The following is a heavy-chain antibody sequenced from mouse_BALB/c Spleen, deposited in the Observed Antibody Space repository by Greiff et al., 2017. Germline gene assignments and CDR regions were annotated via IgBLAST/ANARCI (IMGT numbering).Heavy chain of an antibody. V-gene: IGHV3-8*02. D-gene: IGHD2-1*01. CDR2: ISYSGST. J-gene: IGHJ3*01. CDR3: ARGNLAWFAY. Sequence: EVKLMESGPSLVKPSQTLSLTCSVTGDSITSGYWNWIRKFPGNKLEYMGYISYSGSTYYNPSLKSRISITRDTSKNQYYLQLNSVTTEDTATYYCARGNLAWFAYWGQGTLVTVSA. CDR1: GDSITSGY.